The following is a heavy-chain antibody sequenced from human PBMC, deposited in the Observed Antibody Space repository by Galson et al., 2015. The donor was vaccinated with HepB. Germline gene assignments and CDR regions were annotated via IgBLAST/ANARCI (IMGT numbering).Heavy chain of an antibody. CDR3: AREGSAYREKVSADITTALWFDP. D-gene: IGHD3-22*01. Sequence: SCKASGYTFTSYYMHWVRQAPGQGLEWMGIINPSGGSTSYAQKFQGRVTMTRDTSTSTVYMELSSLRSEDTAVYYCAREGSAYREKVSADITTALWFDPWGQGTLVTVSS. CDR2: INPSGGST. J-gene: IGHJ5*02. V-gene: IGHV1-46*01. CDR1: GYTFTSYY.